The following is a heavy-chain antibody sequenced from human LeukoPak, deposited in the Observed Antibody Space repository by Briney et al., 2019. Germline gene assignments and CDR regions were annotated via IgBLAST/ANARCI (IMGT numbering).Heavy chain of an antibody. CDR3: ARARGDIVVVPAAIWFDP. V-gene: IGHV1-18*01. Sequence: ASVKVSCKASGYTFTSYGISWVRQAPGQGLERMGWISAYNGNTNYAQKLQGRVTMTTDTSTSTAYMELRSLRSDDTAVYYCARARGDIVVVPAAIWFDPWGQGTLVTVSS. J-gene: IGHJ5*02. CDR1: GYTFTSYG. D-gene: IGHD2-2*01. CDR2: ISAYNGNT.